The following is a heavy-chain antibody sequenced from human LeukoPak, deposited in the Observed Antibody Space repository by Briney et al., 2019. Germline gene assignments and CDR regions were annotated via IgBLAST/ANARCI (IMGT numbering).Heavy chain of an antibody. J-gene: IGHJ3*02. V-gene: IGHV3-20*01. CDR1: GFTFDDYG. CDR3: ARAASSGYYLEALNI. D-gene: IGHD3-22*01. Sequence: GGSLRLSCAASGFTFDDYGMSWVRQAPGKGLEWVSGINWNGGSTGYADSVKGRFTISRDNAKNSLYLQMNSLRAEDTALYHCARAASSGYYLEALNIWGQGTMVTVSS. CDR2: INWNGGST.